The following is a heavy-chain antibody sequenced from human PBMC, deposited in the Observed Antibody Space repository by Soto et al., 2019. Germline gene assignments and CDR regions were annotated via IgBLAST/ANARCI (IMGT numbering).Heavy chain of an antibody. J-gene: IGHJ4*02. Sequence: QVQVVQSGGEVKKPGASVKVSCKTSGYTFTNYGISWVRQAPGRGLEWLGWTSAYNGNTNYAQKFQGRVTMTIDTSTSTVYMGLRSLRSDDTAVYYCARDSTNRAKFDYWGQGTLVTVSS. CDR1: GYTFTNYG. V-gene: IGHV1-18*01. D-gene: IGHD2-8*01. CDR2: TSAYNGNT. CDR3: ARDSTNRAKFDY.